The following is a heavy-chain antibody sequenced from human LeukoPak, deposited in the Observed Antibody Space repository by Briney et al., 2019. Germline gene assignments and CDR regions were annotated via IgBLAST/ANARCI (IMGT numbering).Heavy chain of an antibody. CDR2: ISSSCSTI. D-gene: IGHD1-26*01. CDR3: ARDLRIVSGSYLDY. J-gene: IGHJ4*02. Sequence: GGSLRLSCAASGFTFSSYEMNWVRQAPGKGLEWVSYISSSCSTIYYADSVMGRFISSRDNTKNSLYLQMNSLRAEDTAIYYCARDLRIVSGSYLDYWGQGTLVTVSS. CDR1: GFTFSSYE. V-gene: IGHV3-48*03.